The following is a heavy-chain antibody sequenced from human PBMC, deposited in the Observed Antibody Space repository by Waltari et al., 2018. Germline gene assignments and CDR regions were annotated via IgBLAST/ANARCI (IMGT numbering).Heavy chain of an antibody. V-gene: IGHV3-48*01. CDR1: VFTFSSYS. CDR2: ISSSRSTI. CDR3: ARDRYGGRDAFDI. D-gene: IGHD4-17*01. Sequence: EVQLAESGGGLVQPGGSLRLSCAASVFTFSSYSMNWVRQAPGKGLEWVSYISSSRSTIYYADSVKGRFTIAEENAKNSLYLQMNSLRAEETAEYYCARDRYGGRDAFDIWGQGTMFTVSS. J-gene: IGHJ3*02.